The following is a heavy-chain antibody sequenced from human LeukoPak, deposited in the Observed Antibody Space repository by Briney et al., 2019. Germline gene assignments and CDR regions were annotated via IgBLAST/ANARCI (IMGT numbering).Heavy chain of an antibody. CDR1: GNSFSSYA. CDR2: IVPKIGAP. D-gene: IGHD3-16*01. Sequence: ASVKVSCKAFGNSFSSYAITWVRQAPGQSLEGIGGIVPKIGAPNYAQRFQRRVTITADESTSTAYLDLTSLRSEDTALYYCAKDMTSRPEYFQHWGQGTLVTVSS. J-gene: IGHJ1*01. CDR3: AKDMTSRPEYFQH. V-gene: IGHV1-69*13.